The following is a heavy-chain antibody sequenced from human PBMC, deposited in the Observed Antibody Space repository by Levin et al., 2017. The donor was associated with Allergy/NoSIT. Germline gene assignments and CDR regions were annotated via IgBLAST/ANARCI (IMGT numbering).Heavy chain of an antibody. CDR2: IHGDDDK. V-gene: IGHV2-5*02. Sequence: KMSGPTLVKPTQTLTLTCTFSGFSVSTSGEGVAWIRQPPGKALEWLALIHGDDDKRYSPSLRSRLSITHDNSKGQVVLTLTNMDLVDTATYYCTQKGHCRPGNCDSGFWNWGQGALVTVSA. J-gene: IGHJ4*02. D-gene: IGHD2-15*01. CDR3: TQKGHCRPGNCDSGFWN. CDR1: GFSVSTSGEG.